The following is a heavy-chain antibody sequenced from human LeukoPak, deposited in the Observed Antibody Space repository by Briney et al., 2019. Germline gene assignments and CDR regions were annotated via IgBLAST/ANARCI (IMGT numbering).Heavy chain of an antibody. V-gene: IGHV3-20*04. CDR1: GFTFDDYG. J-gene: IGHJ6*03. CDR2: INWNGGST. CDR3: ARAPGRYCSGGSCYSTLYYYYYMDV. D-gene: IGHD2-15*01. Sequence: PGGSLRLSCAASGFTFDDYGMSWVRQAPGKGLEWVSGINWNGGSTGYADSVKGRFTISRDNAKNSLYLQMNSLRAEDTALYYCARAPGRYCSGGSCYSTLYYYYYMDVWGKGTTVTVSS.